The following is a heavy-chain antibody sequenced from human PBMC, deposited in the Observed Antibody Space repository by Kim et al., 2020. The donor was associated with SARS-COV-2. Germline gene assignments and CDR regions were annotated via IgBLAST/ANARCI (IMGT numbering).Heavy chain of an antibody. Sequence: GGSLRLSCAASGFTFSDYYMSWIRQAPGKGLEWVSYISSSGSTTYYADSVKGRFTISRDNAKNSLYLQMNSLRAEDTAVYYCARDGAYDILTGYYSDSYYGMDVRGPGTTVTASS. D-gene: IGHD3-9*01. CDR2: ISSSGSTT. J-gene: IGHJ6*02. CDR1: GFTFSDYY. CDR3: ARDGAYDILTGYYSDSYYGMDV. V-gene: IGHV3-11*01.